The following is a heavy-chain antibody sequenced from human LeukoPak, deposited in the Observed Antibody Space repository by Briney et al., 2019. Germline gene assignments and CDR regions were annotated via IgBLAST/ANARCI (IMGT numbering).Heavy chain of an antibody. CDR3: ARDLI. V-gene: IGHV3-21*01. Sequence: ETLSLTCTVSGGSISSGSYYWSWIRQPAGKGLEWVSSISSSSSYIYYADSVKGRFTISRDNAKNSLYLQMNSLRAEDTAVYYCARDLIWGQGTLVTVSS. J-gene: IGHJ4*02. CDR2: ISSSSSYI. CDR1: GGSISSGSYY.